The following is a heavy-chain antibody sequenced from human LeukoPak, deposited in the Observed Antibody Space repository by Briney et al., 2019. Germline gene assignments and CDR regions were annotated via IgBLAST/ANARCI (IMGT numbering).Heavy chain of an antibody. CDR2: ISGNGGST. J-gene: IGHJ4*02. V-gene: IGHV3-23*01. CDR3: ANAGSCYYSPRDYFDY. Sequence: GGSLRLSCAASGFTFSSYVMNWVRQAPGKGLEWVSGISGNGGSTYYADSVKGRFTISGDNSKNTLYLQMNSLRAEDTAVYYCANAGSCYYSPRDYFDYWGQGTLVTVSS. CDR1: GFTFSSYV. D-gene: IGHD2-15*01.